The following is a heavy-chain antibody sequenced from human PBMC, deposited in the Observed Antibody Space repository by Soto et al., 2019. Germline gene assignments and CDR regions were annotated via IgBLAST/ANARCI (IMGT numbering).Heavy chain of an antibody. CDR3: ARFRGSYGMDV. V-gene: IGHV1-69*02. CDR1: GGTFSSYT. Sequence: PSVKVSCKASGGTFSSYTISWVRQAPGQGLEWMARIIPILGIANYAQKFQGRVTITADKSTSTAYMELSSLRSEDTAVYYCARFRGSYGMDVWGQGTTVTVSS. CDR2: IIPILGIA. J-gene: IGHJ6*02. D-gene: IGHD3-10*01.